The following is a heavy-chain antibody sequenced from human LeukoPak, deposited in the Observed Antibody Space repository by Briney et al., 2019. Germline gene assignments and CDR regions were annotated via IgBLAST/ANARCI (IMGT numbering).Heavy chain of an antibody. D-gene: IGHD1-26*01. J-gene: IGHJ4*02. V-gene: IGHV1-46*01. CDR1: GYTFTSYY. CDR3: ARGSGTYWGDFDY. CDR2: INPSGGST. Sequence: ASVKVSCKASGYTFTSYYMHWVRQAPGQGLEWMGIINPSGGSTDYPQKFQGRVTMTSDTSTTTVYMELSSLRSDDTAVYYCARGSGTYWGDFDYWGQGTLVTVSS.